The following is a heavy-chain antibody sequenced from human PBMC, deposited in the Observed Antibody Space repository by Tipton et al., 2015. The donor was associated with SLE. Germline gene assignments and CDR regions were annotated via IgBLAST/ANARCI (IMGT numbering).Heavy chain of an antibody. V-gene: IGHV3-53*01. CDR2: IYSGGST. D-gene: IGHD3-10*01. Sequence: SLRLSCVVSGFTVSSNYMSWVRQAPGKGLECVSVIYSGGSTHYADSVKGRFTISRDTSENTLYLQMNSLRDEDTAVYYCALSSGKVPLGYWGQGTLVTVSS. CDR1: GFTVSSNY. J-gene: IGHJ4*02. CDR3: ALSSGKVPLGY.